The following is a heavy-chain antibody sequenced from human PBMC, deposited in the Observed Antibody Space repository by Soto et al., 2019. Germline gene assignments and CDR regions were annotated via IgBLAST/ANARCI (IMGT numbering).Heavy chain of an antibody. CDR1: GGCVSSGSYY. Sequence: SETLSLTCTVSGGCVSSGSYYWSWIRQPPGKGLEWIGYIYYSGSTNYNPSLKSRVTISVDTSKNQFSLKLSSVTAEDTAVYYCARDTLLINMVRGFIFKAVGWFDPWGQGSLVTVSP. V-gene: IGHV4-61*01. CDR2: IYYSGST. D-gene: IGHD3-10*01. CDR3: ARDTLLINMVRGFIFKAVGWFDP. J-gene: IGHJ5*02.